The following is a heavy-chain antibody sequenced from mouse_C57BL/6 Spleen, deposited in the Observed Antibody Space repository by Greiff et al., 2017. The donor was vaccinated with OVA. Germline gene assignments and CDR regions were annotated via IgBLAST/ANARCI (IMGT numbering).Heavy chain of an antibody. J-gene: IGHJ3*01. Sequence: VQLQQPGAELVMPGASVKLSCKASGYTFTSYWMHWVKQRPGQGLEWIGEIDPSDSYTNYNQKFKGKSTLTVDKSSSTAYMQLSSLTSEDSAVYYCARDGPAWFAYWGQGTLVTVSA. D-gene: IGHD2-3*01. CDR3: ARDGPAWFAY. V-gene: IGHV1-69*01. CDR2: IDPSDSYT. CDR1: GYTFTSYW.